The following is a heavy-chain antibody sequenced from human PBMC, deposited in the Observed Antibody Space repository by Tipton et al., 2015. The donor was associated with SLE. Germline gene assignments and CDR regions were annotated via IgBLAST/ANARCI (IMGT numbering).Heavy chain of an antibody. J-gene: IGHJ5*02. CDR3: ARHGAWSSSPGWFDP. D-gene: IGHD6-13*01. Sequence: TLSLTCTVSGGSISSSSYYWGWIRQPPGKGLEWIGSIYYSGSTYYNPSLKSRVTISVDTSKNQFSLKLSSVTAADTAVYYCARHGAWSSSPGWFDPWGQGTLVTVSS. CDR1: GGSISSSSYY. V-gene: IGHV4-39*07. CDR2: IYYSGST.